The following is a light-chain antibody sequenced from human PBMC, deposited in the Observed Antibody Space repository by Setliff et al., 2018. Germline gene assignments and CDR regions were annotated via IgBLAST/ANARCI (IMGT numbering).Light chain of an antibody. J-gene: IGLJ1*01. CDR2: AVN. CDR1: SSDLGDNNF. V-gene: IGLV2-14*01. CDR3: NSYTTSNTYV. Sequence: QSALTQPASVSGSPGQSITISCTGSSSDLGDNNFVSWYQQHPGKAPKLLFYAVNKRPSGVSNRFSASKSANTASLTISGLQAEDEADYYCNSYTTSNTYVFGTGTKGTVL.